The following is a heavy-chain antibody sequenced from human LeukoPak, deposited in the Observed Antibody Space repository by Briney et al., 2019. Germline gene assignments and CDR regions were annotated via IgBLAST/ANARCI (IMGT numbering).Heavy chain of an antibody. J-gene: IGHJ3*02. V-gene: IGHV5-51*01. CDR2: IYPGDSDT. CDR1: GNGFSNYW. Sequence: GESLKISCKGSGNGFSNYWIGWVRQLPGRGLEWMGIIYPGDSDTRYNPSFQGQVTISADKSISTAYLQWSSPKASDTAMYYCARGYELSSGAFDIWGQGTMVTVSS. D-gene: IGHD2/OR15-2a*01. CDR3: ARGYELSSGAFDI.